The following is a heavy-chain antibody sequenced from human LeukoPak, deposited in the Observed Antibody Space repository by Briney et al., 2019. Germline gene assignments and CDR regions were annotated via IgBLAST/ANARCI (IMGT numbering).Heavy chain of an antibody. CDR2: TKPDGSAE. Sequence: GSLRLSCAASGFTFRNYWMGWVRQAPGKGLEWVANTKPDGSAEYYADSVRGRFTTSRDNANNFLYLQMNSLRAEDTAVYCARDGGLNTNFDYWGQGTLVTVSS. D-gene: IGHD2-15*01. CDR1: GFTFRNYW. CDR3: ARDGGLNTNFDY. V-gene: IGHV3-7*01. J-gene: IGHJ4*02.